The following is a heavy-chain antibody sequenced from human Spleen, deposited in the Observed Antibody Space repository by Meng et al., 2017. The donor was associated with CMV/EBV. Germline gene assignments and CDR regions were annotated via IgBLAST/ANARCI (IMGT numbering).Heavy chain of an antibody. V-gene: IGHV1-2*02. CDR3: ARDPPYCSSTSCQYYYYYGMDV. CDR1: GYTFTGYY. Sequence: ASVKVSCKASGYTFTGYYIHWVRQAPGQGLEWMGWINPNSGGTNYAQKFQGRVTMTRDTSTSTVYMELSSLRSEDTAVYYCARDPPYCSSTSCQYYYYYGMDVWGQGTTVTVSS. D-gene: IGHD2-2*01. J-gene: IGHJ6*02. CDR2: INPNSGGT.